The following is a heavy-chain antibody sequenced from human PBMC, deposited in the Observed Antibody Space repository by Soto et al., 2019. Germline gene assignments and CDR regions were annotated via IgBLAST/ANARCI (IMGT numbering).Heavy chain of an antibody. CDR3: ARAVAVPADFDY. CDR1: GYTFTGYA. J-gene: IGHJ4*02. D-gene: IGHD5-12*01. Sequence: GASVKVSCKASGYTFTGYAMHWVRQAPGQSLEWIGRINAGNGNTKYSQRFQGRVTITRDTSASTAYMELSSLRSEDTAVYYCARAVAVPADFDYWGQGTLVTVSS. V-gene: IGHV1-3*01. CDR2: INAGNGNT.